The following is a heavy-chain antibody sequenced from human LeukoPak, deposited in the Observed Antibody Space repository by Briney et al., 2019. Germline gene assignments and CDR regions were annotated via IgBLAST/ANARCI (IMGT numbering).Heavy chain of an antibody. CDR2: ISYDGSSE. CDR3: AKDFSALVVPAATYYYYYGMDV. CDR1: GFTFSRYG. V-gene: IGHV3-30*18. J-gene: IGHJ6*02. Sequence: GGSLRLSCAASGFTFSRYGVHWVRQAPGKGLEWVADISYDGSSEYYADSVKGRFTSSRDNSKNTLYLQMNSLRAEDTAVYYCAKDFSALVVPAATYYYYYGMDVWGQGTTVTVSS. D-gene: IGHD2-2*01.